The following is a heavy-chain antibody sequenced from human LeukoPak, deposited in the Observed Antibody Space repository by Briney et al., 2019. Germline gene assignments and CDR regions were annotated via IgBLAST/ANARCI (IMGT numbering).Heavy chain of an antibody. CDR1: GGPISSSSYY. CDR2: IYYSGST. D-gene: IGHD3-3*01. CDR3: ARRQAIRGPAFDI. Sequence: SETLSLTCTVSGGPISSSSYYWGWIRQPPGKGLEWIGSIYYSGSTYYNPSLKSRVTISVDTSKNQFSLTLSSVTAADTAVYYCARRQAIRGPAFDIWGQGTMVTVSS. J-gene: IGHJ3*02. V-gene: IGHV4-39*01.